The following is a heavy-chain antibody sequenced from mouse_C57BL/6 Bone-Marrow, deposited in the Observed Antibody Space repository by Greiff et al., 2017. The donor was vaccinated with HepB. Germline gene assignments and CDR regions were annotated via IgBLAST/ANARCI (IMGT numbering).Heavy chain of an antibody. D-gene: IGHD4-1*01. CDR1: GYTFTSYW. Sequence: VQLQQPGAELVKPGASVKLSCKASGYTFTSYWMQWVKQRPGQGLEWIGEIDPSDSYTNYNQKFKGKATLTVDTSSSTAYMQLSSLTSEDSAVYYCARSRKLGRRGVFDYWGQGTTLTVSS. CDR2: IDPSDSYT. J-gene: IGHJ2*01. CDR3: ARSRKLGRRGVFDY. V-gene: IGHV1-50*01.